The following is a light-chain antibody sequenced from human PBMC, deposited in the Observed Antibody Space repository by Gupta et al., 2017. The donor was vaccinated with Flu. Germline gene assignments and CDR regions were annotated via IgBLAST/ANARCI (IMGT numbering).Light chain of an antibody. V-gene: IGLV4-69*01. J-gene: IGLJ3*02. CDR2: LNSDGSH. CDR1: SGHSSNA. Sequence: VKLTCTLSSGHSSNAIAWHQQQPEKGPRDLIKLNSDGSHYKGDGIPDRFSGSSSGAERYLTISSLQSEDEADDYCQTWGTAIRVFGGGTKLTV. CDR3: QTWGTAIRV.